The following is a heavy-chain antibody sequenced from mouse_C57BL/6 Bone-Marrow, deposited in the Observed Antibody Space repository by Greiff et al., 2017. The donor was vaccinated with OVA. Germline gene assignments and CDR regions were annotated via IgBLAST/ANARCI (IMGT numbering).Heavy chain of an antibody. Sequence: QVQLQQSGAELARPGASVKLSCKASGYTFTSYGISWVKQRTGQGLEWIGEIYPRSGNTYYNEKFKGKATLTADKSSSTACMELRSLTSEDSAVYFCARKGRNRTVYWYFDVWGTGTTVTVSS. D-gene: IGHD4-1*01. CDR2: IYPRSGNT. V-gene: IGHV1-81*01. J-gene: IGHJ1*03. CDR1: GYTFTSYG. CDR3: ARKGRNRTVYWYFDV.